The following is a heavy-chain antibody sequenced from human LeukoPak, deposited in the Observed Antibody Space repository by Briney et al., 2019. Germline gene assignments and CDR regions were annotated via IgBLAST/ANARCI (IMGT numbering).Heavy chain of an antibody. CDR3: AKAYSSSSRDAFDV. CDR1: GESFSGYY. V-gene: IGHV4-34*01. J-gene: IGHJ3*01. CDR2: INHSGST. D-gene: IGHD6-6*01. Sequence: SETLSLTCAVYGESFSGYYWSWVRQSPGKGLEWIGEINHSGSTNYNSSLKSRVTISVDTSKSQFSLRLSSVTAADTAVYYCAKAYSSSSRDAFDVWGQGTMVTVSS.